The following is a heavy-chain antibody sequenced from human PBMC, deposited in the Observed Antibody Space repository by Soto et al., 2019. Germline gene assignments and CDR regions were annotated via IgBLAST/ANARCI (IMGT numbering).Heavy chain of an antibody. D-gene: IGHD2-15*01. V-gene: IGHV2-5*02. CDR3: AHVLVVGANDGRDV. J-gene: IGHJ6*02. CDR2: IYWDDDK. Sequence: SRATLDHPAQPQTLRGRLSGSSPSISGVGVGWIRQPPGKALEWLALIYWDDDKRYSPSLTSRLTITKDTSKNQVVLTMTNMDPVDTATYYCAHVLVVGANDGRDVWGQGTTVTVAS. CDR1: GSSPSISGVG.